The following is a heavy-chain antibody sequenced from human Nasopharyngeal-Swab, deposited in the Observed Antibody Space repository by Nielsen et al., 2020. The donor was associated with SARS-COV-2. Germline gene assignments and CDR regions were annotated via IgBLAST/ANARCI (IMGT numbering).Heavy chain of an antibody. V-gene: IGHV4-30-2*01. CDR3: ARRNYGSGSYYKLTREYYFDY. CDR2: IYHSGST. J-gene: IGHJ4*02. CDR1: GGSISSGGYS. Sequence: SETLSLTCAVSGGSISSGGYSWSWIRQPPGKGLEWIGYIYHSGSTYYNPSLKSRVTISVDRSKNQFSLKLSSVTAADTAVYYCARRNYGSGSYYKLTREYYFDYWGQGTLVTVSS. D-gene: IGHD3-10*01.